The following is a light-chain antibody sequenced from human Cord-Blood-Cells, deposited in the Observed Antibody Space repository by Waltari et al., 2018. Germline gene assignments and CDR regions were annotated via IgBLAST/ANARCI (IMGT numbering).Light chain of an antibody. J-gene: IGLJ3*02. CDR1: SSDVGGYNY. Sequence: QSALTQPASASGSPGQSITISCTGTSSDVGGYNYVSWYQQLPGKAPKRMMYYVSNRPSGVSHRFSGSKSGNTASLTISGLQAEDEADYYCSSYTSSSTLVFGGGTKLTVL. V-gene: IGLV2-14*03. CDR2: YVS. CDR3: SSYTSSSTLV.